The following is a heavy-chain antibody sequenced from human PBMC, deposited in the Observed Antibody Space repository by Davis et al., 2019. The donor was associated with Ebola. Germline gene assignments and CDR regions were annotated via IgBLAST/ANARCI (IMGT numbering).Heavy chain of an antibody. J-gene: IGHJ6*03. CDR1: GYSFIGYY. D-gene: IGHD1-1*01. V-gene: IGHV1-2*02. Sequence: ASVKVSCKGSGYSFIGYYLHWLRQAPGQGLEWMGWINPNSGNTKYAQKFQGRVTMTRDTSINTGYMELRGLRSDDTAIYYCARVPQSTITTRFYYFYMDIWGKGTTVTVSS. CDR3: ARVPQSTITTRFYYFYMDI. CDR2: INPNSGNT.